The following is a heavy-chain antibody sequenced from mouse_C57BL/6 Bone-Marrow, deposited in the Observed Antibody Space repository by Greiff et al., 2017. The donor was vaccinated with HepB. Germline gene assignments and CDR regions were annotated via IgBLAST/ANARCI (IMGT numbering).Heavy chain of an antibody. CDR1: GYTFTDYN. Sequence: EVQLQESGPELVKPGASVKMSCKASGYTFTDYNMHWVKQSHGKSLEWIGYINPNNGGTSYNQKFKGKATLTVNKSSSTAYMELRSLTSEDSAVYYCARPDDGYYDWFAYWGQGTLVTVSA. J-gene: IGHJ3*01. CDR3: ARPDDGYYDWFAY. CDR2: INPNNGGT. D-gene: IGHD2-3*01. V-gene: IGHV1-22*01.